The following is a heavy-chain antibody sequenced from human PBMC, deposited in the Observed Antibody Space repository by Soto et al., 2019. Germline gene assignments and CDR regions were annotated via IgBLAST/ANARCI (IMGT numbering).Heavy chain of an antibody. J-gene: IGHJ4*02. D-gene: IGHD2-2*01. CDR1: GFTFRWFG. V-gene: IGHV3-30*18. CDR2: ISNDGSNE. CDR3: AKDGFLGCSSH. Sequence: GGSLRLSCAGSGFTFRWFGMNWVRQAPGKGLEWVARISNDGSNEYYVDSVKGRFTISRDNSKNTLYLQMNSLRAEDTAVYYCAKDGFLGCSSHWGQGTLVTVSS.